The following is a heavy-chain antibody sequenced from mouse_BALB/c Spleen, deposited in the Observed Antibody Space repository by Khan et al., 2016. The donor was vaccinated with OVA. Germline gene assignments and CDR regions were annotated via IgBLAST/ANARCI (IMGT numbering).Heavy chain of an antibody. V-gene: IGHV2-6-5*01. CDR2: VWGGGST. J-gene: IGHJ4*01. CDR1: GFSLTDYG. CDR3: AKGVLSYYYTLDY. Sequence: VMLVESGPGLVAPSQSLSITCTVSGFSLTDYGVSWIRQPPGKGLEWLGVVWGGGSTYYNSALKSRLSISKDNSQSQVFLKMNSLQTDDTAMYYCAKGVLSYYYTLDYWGQGTSVTVSS.